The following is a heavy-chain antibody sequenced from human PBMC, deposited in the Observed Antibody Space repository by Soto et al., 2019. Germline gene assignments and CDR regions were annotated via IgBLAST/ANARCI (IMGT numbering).Heavy chain of an antibody. CDR2: IWYDGSNK. Sequence: QVQLVESGGGVVQPGRSLRLSCAASGFTFSNYGMHWVRQAPGKGLEWVAVIWYDGSNKYYADSVKGRFTISRDNSKNTLYLQMNRLRAEDTAVYYCARTDCSGGSCYPYYYYYYGMGVWGQGNKVTVS. D-gene: IGHD2-15*01. V-gene: IGHV3-33*01. CDR3: ARTDCSGGSCYPYYYYYYGMGV. CDR1: GFTFSNYG. J-gene: IGHJ6*02.